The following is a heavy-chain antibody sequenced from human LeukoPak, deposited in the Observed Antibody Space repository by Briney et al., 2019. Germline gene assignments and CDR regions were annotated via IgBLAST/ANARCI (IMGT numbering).Heavy chain of an antibody. J-gene: IGHJ4*02. V-gene: IGHV6-1*01. CDR1: GDSFSSNSAA. CDR2: TYYRSKWYN. Sequence: QTLSLTCAISGDSFSSNSAAWNWIRQSPSRGLEWLGRTYYRSKWYNDYAVSVKSRITINPDTSKNQFSLQLNSVTPEDTAVYYCARGGGENYCSGGSCYYRVNYFDYWGQGTLVTVSS. D-gene: IGHD2-15*01. CDR3: ARGGGENYCSGGSCYYRVNYFDY.